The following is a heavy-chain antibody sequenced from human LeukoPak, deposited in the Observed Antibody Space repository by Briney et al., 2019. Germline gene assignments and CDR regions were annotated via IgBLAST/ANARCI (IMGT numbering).Heavy chain of an antibody. D-gene: IGHD6-19*01. Sequence: PGGSLRLSCAASGFTFSTYAMSWVRQAPGKGLEWVSAISGSGDSTYYADSVKGRFTISRDNSKNMLYLQMNSLRAEDTAVYYCAKVKAYSSGWLRSRFDYWGQGTLVTVSS. CDR1: GFTFSTYA. CDR2: ISGSGDST. J-gene: IGHJ4*02. V-gene: IGHV3-23*01. CDR3: AKVKAYSSGWLRSRFDY.